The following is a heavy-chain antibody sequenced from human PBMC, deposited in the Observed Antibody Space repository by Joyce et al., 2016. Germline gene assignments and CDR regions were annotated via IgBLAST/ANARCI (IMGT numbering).Heavy chain of an antibody. CDR1: GGSISSYH. CDR2: IYHSGRP. V-gene: IGHV4-59*01. CDR3: ARDLSGTIFGVARPYYMDV. J-gene: IGHJ6*03. Sequence: QVQLQESGPGLVKPSETLSLTCTVSGGSISSYHWSWIRQPPGKGLEWIGYIYHSGRPNYNPSLKSRVTIAQDTSKSQSSLRQSSVTAADTAVYYCARDLSGTIFGVARPYYMDVWGKGKTVTVSS. D-gene: IGHD3-3*01.